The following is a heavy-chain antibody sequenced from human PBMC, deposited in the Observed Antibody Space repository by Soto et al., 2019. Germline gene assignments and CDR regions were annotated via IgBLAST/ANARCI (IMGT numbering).Heavy chain of an antibody. D-gene: IGHD1-26*01. V-gene: IGHV3-21*01. CDR3: ARGSAFIGLDY. Sequence: GGSLRLSCAASGFIFSRYSMNWVRQAPGKGLEWVSSIGTSGSYIYDTDSVKGRFTISRDNTKDSLYLQMNSLRAEDTAIYYCARGSAFIGLDYWGQGTPVTVS. CDR1: GFIFSRYS. J-gene: IGHJ4*02. CDR2: IGTSGSYI.